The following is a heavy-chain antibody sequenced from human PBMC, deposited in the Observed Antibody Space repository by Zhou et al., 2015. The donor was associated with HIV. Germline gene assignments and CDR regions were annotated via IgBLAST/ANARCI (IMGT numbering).Heavy chain of an antibody. Sequence: QVQLVQSGAEVQKPGASVQVSCKASGYTFTGYYMHWVRQAPGQGLEWMGRINPNTAGTNYAQKFVGWVTMTKDTSINTVYMELRRLTSDATAVYYCAREAGGWVHLDFWGQGTL. CDR3: AREAGGWVHLDF. D-gene: IGHD6-19*01. CDR1: GYTFTGYY. V-gene: IGHV1-2*04. CDR2: INPNTAGT. J-gene: IGHJ4*02.